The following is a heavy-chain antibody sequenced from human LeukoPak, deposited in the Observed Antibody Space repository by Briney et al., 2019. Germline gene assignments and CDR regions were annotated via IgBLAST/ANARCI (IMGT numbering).Heavy chain of an antibody. D-gene: IGHD3-22*01. V-gene: IGHV3-23*01. CDR2: ISGSGGST. CDR3: AKGGRIYDSSGYYYASLDY. J-gene: IGHJ4*02. Sequence: GGSLRLSCVVSGFSFSSYAMSWVRQAPGKGLEWVSAISGSGGSTYYADSVKGRFTISRDNSKNTLYLQMNSLRAEDTAVYYCAKGGRIYDSSGYYYASLDYWGQGTLVTVSS. CDR1: GFSFSSYA.